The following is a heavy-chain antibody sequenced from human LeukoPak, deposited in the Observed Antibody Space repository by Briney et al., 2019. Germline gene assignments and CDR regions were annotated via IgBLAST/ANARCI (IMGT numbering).Heavy chain of an antibody. Sequence: SETLTLTCTVSCGSISSYYWSWIRQPPGKGLEWIGYIYYSGSTNYNPSLKSRVTISVDTSKNQFSLKLSSVTAADTAVYYCARRGYSYGCFEYWGQGTLVTVSS. D-gene: IGHD5-18*01. V-gene: IGHV4-59*08. CDR1: CGSISSYY. CDR3: ARRGYSYGCFEY. CDR2: IYYSGST. J-gene: IGHJ4*02.